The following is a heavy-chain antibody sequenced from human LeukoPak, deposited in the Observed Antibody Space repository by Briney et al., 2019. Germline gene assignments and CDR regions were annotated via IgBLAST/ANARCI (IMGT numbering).Heavy chain of an antibody. Sequence: SETLSLTCTVSGGSISSYYWSWIRQPPGKGLEWIGYIYYSGSTNYNPSLKSRVTISVDTSKNQFSLKLSSVTAADTAVYYCARSTTDEAGFNIGVDYWGQGTLVTVSS. D-gene: IGHD5-24*01. CDR3: ARSTTDEAGFNIGVDY. J-gene: IGHJ4*02. CDR2: IYYSGST. V-gene: IGHV4-59*01. CDR1: GGSISSYY.